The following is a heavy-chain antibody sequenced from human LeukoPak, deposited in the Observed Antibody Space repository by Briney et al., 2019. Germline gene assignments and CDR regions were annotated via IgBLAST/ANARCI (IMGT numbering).Heavy chain of an antibody. V-gene: IGHV6-1*01. Sequence: SQTLSLTCAVSGDSVSSDSAAWHWIRQSPSRGLEWLGRTYYRSRWYNDYAVSVKSRITINPHTSKNQFSLQLNSVTPEDTAVYYCARTSSGWPIDYWGQGILVTVSS. CDR2: TYYRSRWYN. J-gene: IGHJ4*02. CDR1: GDSVSSDSAA. D-gene: IGHD6-19*01. CDR3: ARTSSGWPIDY.